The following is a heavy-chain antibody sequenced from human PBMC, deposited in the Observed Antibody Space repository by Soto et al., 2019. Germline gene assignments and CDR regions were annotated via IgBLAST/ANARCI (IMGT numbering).Heavy chain of an antibody. CDR1: CGSISSYC. Sequence: RALTCTFACGSISSYCWSWLRQPAGEGLEWIGRIYTSGSTNYNPSLKSRVTMSVDTSKNQFSLKLSSVTAADTAVYYCAKESEDYYDSNGPLRQDAFDIRGQGTMVT. CDR3: AKESEDYYDSNGPLRQDAFDI. D-gene: IGHD3-22*01. J-gene: IGHJ3*02. CDR2: IYTSGST. V-gene: IGHV4-4*07.